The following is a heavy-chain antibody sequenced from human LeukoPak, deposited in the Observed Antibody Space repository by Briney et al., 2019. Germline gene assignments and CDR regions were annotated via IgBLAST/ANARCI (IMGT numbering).Heavy chain of an antibody. Sequence: GGSLRLSCAASGITSINHAMDWVRQAPGKGLEWVAVISYDGSNIHYADAVKGRFTISRDNSKSTLYLQMNSLRVEDTAVYYCARNPGVGSSWYRLHYWGQGTLVTVHS. J-gene: IGHJ4*02. CDR1: GITSINHA. D-gene: IGHD6-13*01. V-gene: IGHV3-30-3*01. CDR2: ISYDGSNI. CDR3: ARNPGVGSSWYRLHY.